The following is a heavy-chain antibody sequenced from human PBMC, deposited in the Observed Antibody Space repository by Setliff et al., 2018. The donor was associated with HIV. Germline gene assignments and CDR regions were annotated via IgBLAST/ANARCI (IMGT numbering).Heavy chain of an antibody. D-gene: IGHD3-22*01. Sequence: SVKVSCKASGGTFSSYAISWVRQAPGQGLEWMGGIIPIFGTANYAQKFQGRVTITADESASTAYMELSSLRSEDTAVYYCARPHSAQYYYDSSGYPGAFDIWGQGTMVTVSS. CDR3: ARPHSAQYYYDSSGYPGAFDI. CDR1: GGTFSSYA. V-gene: IGHV1-69*13. J-gene: IGHJ3*02. CDR2: IIPIFGTA.